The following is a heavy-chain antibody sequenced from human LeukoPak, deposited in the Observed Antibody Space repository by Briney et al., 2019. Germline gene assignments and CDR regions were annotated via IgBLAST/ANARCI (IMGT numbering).Heavy chain of an antibody. Sequence: GRSLRLSCAASGFTFSSYGMHWVRQAPGKGLEWVAVIWYDGSNKYYADSVKGRFTISGDNSKNTLYLQMNSLRAEDTAVYYCARGPPWGSGWYGGLWYWGQGTLVTVSS. CDR1: GFTFSSYG. CDR2: IWYDGSNK. J-gene: IGHJ4*02. CDR3: ARGPPWGSGWYGGLWY. V-gene: IGHV3-33*01. D-gene: IGHD6-19*01.